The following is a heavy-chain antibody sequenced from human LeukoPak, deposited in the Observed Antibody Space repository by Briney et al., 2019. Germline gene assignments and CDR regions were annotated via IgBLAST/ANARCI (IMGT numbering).Heavy chain of an antibody. CDR2: ISYSGNT. V-gene: IGHV4-31*03. CDR3: ARADYDSRGHLLSFDY. D-gene: IGHD3-22*01. CDR1: GVSISSGGYY. J-gene: IGHJ4*02. Sequence: SQTLSLTCTVSGVSISSGGYYWSWTRQHPGKGLEWIGYISYSGNTHYNPSLESRVAMSLDTAKNHFSLKLRSVTAADTAVYYCARADYDSRGHLLSFDYWGQGTLGTVPS.